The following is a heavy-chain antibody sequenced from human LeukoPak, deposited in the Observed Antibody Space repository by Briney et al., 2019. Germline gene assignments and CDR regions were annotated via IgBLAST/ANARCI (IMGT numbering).Heavy chain of an antibody. CDR2: MNPNTGDT. D-gene: IGHD6-19*01. J-gene: IGHJ6*03. CDR1: GYTFTSYH. Sequence: ASVAVSCKASGYTFTSYHINWVRQAAGQGLEGMGWMNPNTGDTGYAQKFQGRVTMTRNTSISTAYMELSSLRSEDTAVYYCARPSGGWYYYYMDVWGKGTTVTVSS. V-gene: IGHV1-8*01. CDR3: ARPSGGWYYYYMDV.